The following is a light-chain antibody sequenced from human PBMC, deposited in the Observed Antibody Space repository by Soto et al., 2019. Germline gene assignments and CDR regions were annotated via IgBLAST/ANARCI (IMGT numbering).Light chain of an antibody. CDR1: QSVSTN. CDR3: QQYNNWPPYT. Sequence: EIVMTQSPATLSVSPGERATLSCRAGQSVSTNLAWYQQNPGQAPRLLIYGASTRATGIPARFSGSGSETEFTRTISSLQSEDFAVYYGQQYNNWPPYTFGQGTKLEIK. J-gene: IGKJ2*01. V-gene: IGKV3-15*01. CDR2: GAS.